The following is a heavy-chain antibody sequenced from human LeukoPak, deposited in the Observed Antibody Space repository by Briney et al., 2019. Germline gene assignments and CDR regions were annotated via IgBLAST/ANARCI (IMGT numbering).Heavy chain of an antibody. Sequence: SVKVSCKASGGTFSSYAISWVRQAPGQGLEWMGGIIPIFGTANYAQKFQGRVTITTDESTSTAYMELSSLRSEDTAVYYCARDGYCSSTSCHPGGAFDIWGQGTMVTVSS. CDR2: IIPIFGTA. D-gene: IGHD2-2*01. CDR3: ARDGYCSSTSCHPGGAFDI. J-gene: IGHJ3*02. CDR1: GGTFSSYA. V-gene: IGHV1-69*05.